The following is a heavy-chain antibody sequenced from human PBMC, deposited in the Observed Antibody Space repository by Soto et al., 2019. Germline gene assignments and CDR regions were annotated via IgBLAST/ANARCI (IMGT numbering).Heavy chain of an antibody. V-gene: IGHV3-15*07. Sequence: PGGSLRLSCAASGFSFSTTWMNWVRQAPGKGLEWVATIKSGRDGGTADYAASVKDRFSISRDDSQNTVSLQMNSLRTEDTAVYYCATHVYYAYANWGQGTLVTVSS. D-gene: IGHD3-22*01. CDR3: ATHVYYAYAN. CDR1: GFSFSTTW. J-gene: IGHJ4*02. CDR2: IKSGRDGGTA.